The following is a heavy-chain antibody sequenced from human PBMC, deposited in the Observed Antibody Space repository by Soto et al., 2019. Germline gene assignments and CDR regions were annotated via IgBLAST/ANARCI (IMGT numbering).Heavy chain of an antibody. V-gene: IGHV4-31*01. CDR1: GGSISSGGYY. J-gene: IGHJ4*02. CDR3: AGGVGVVRGVINDS. CDR2: IYYSGST. D-gene: IGHD3-10*01. Sequence: QVQLQESGPGLVKPSQTLSLTCTVSGGSISSGGYYWSWIRQHPGKGLEWIGYIYYSGSTYYNPSLKILVNKSVDTSKQQSSLDLGSEPGADTAVYYCAGGVGVVRGVINDSWGQGSLVTVSS.